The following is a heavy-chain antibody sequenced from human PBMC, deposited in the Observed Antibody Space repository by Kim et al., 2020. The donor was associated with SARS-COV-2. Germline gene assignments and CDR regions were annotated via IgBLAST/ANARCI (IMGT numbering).Heavy chain of an antibody. J-gene: IGHJ6*02. Sequence: GGSLRLSCAASGFTFSSYAMSWVRQAPGKGLEWVSAISGSGGSTYYADSVKGRFTISRDNSKNTLYLQMNSLRAEDTAVYYCAKGGIGSGSYYLWAGSIYGMDVWGQGTTVTVSS. V-gene: IGHV3-23*01. CDR3: AKGGIGSGSYYLWAGSIYGMDV. CDR1: GFTFSSYA. CDR2: ISGSGGST. D-gene: IGHD3-10*01.